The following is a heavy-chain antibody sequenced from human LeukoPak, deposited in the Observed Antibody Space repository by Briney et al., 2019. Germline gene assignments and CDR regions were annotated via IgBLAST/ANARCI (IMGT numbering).Heavy chain of an antibody. V-gene: IGHV3-30*18. CDR2: ISYDGSNK. CDR3: AKDFYSSGWYFDY. D-gene: IGHD6-19*01. Sequence: PGGSLRPSCAASGFTFSSYGMHWVRQAPGKGLEWVAVISYDGSNKYYADSVKGRFTISRDNSKNTLYLQMNSLRAEDTAVYYCAKDFYSSGWYFDYWGQGTLVTVSS. CDR1: GFTFSSYG. J-gene: IGHJ4*02.